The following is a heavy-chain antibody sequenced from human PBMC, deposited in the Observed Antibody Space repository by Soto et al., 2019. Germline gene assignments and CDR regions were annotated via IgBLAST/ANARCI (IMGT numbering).Heavy chain of an antibody. CDR2: ISYDGSNK. CDR3: ARVRGMDV. Sequence: GGSLGLSCTSSGLTLGSYRMRWVRQAPGKGLEWVAVISYDGSNKYYADSVKGRFTISRDNAKNSLYLQMNSLRAEDTAVYYCARVRGMDVWGQGTTVTVSS. CDR1: GLTLGSYR. J-gene: IGHJ6*02. V-gene: IGHV3-30*03.